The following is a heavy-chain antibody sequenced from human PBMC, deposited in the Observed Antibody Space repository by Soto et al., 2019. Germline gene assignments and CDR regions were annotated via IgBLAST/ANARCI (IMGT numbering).Heavy chain of an antibody. Sequence: QVQLVESGGGVVQPGRSLRLSCAASGFTFNNYGVHWVRQTPSRGLEWVAVISHDGTRKHYGDSVEGRFSIARDDSQNTLYLQTNSLRVEDTAVYYCVKDRRTEAYGMEVWGQGTTVIVSS. J-gene: IGHJ6*02. CDR3: VKDRRTEAYGMEV. CDR2: ISHDGTRK. CDR1: GFTFNNYG. D-gene: IGHD2-21*01. V-gene: IGHV3-30*18.